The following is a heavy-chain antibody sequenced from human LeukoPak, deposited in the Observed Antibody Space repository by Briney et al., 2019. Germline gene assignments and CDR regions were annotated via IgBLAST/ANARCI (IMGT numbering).Heavy chain of an antibody. CDR2: IYYSGST. D-gene: IGHD3-3*01. Sequence: SETLSLTCTVSGGSISSSSYYWGWIRQPPGKGLEWIGSIYYSGSTYYNPSLKSRVTISVDTSKNQFSLKLSSVTAADTAVYYCVAYDFWSGPDDAFDIWGQGTIVTVSS. CDR3: VAYDFWSGPDDAFDI. CDR1: GGSISSSSYY. V-gene: IGHV4-39*01. J-gene: IGHJ3*02.